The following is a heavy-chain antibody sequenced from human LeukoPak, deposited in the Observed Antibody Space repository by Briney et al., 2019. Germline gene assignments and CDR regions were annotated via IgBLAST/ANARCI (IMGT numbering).Heavy chain of an antibody. V-gene: IGHV3-20*04. Sequence: GGSLRLSCAASGFTFDDYGMSWVRQAPGKGLEWVSGISWNGAGTDYADSVKGRFTISRDNAKNSLYLQMNSLRAEDTALYYCARSHIGGYSGYDTDWGEGSLGPVSS. J-gene: IGHJ4*01. CDR3: ARSHIGGYSGYDTD. D-gene: IGHD5-12*01. CDR2: ISWNGAGT. CDR1: GFTFDDYG.